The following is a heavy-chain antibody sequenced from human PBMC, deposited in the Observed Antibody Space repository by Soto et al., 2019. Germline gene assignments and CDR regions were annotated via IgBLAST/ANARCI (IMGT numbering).Heavy chain of an antibody. CDR3: AREKEMATIIFDY. CDR1: GGTFSSYG. Sequence: QVQLVQSGAEVKKPGSSVKVSCKASGGTFSSYGISWVRQAPGQGLEWMGGIIPMFGTAAHYAQKFQGRVTITADKSTSTVYIELSSLRPEDTAVYYCAREKEMATIIFDYWGQGTLVTVSS. D-gene: IGHD5-12*01. V-gene: IGHV1-69*06. CDR2: IIPMFGTAA. J-gene: IGHJ4*02.